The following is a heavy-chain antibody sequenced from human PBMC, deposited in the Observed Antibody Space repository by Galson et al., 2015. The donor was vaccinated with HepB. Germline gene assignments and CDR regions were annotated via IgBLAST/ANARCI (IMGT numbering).Heavy chain of an antibody. V-gene: IGHV4-34*01. CDR1: GGSFSDYY. Sequence: SETLSLTCAVYGGSFSDYYWSWIRQPPGKGLQWIGEINHSGSTNYNPSLKSRVTISVDTSKNQFSLKLSSVTAADTAVYYCARVGTITMIRGVTYHQKYSYYYGVDVWGQGTTVAVSS. D-gene: IGHD3-10*01. J-gene: IGHJ6*02. CDR2: INHSGST. CDR3: ARVGTITMIRGVTYHQKYSYYYGVDV.